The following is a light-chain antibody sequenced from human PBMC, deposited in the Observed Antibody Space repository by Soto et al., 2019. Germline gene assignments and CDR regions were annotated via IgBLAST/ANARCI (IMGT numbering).Light chain of an antibody. V-gene: IGKV1-27*01. CDR1: QGIRNY. Sequence: DIQMTQSPTSLSASVGDRVTITCRASQGIRNYVAWYQQIPGKAPKLLIYAASTLQSWVPSRFSGSGSGTDFTLTINGLQPEDVATYSGQKYSSVPVFGPGTKVEIK. CDR3: QKYSSVPV. J-gene: IGKJ3*01. CDR2: AAS.